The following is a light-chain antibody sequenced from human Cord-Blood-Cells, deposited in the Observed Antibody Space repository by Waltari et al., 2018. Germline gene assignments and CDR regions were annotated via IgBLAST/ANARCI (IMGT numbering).Light chain of an antibody. CDR1: QRVSSSY. CDR2: GAS. V-gene: IGKV3-20*01. CDR3: QQYGSSIVT. J-gene: IGKJ3*01. Sequence: EIVLTQSPGTLSLSPGERATLSCRASQRVSSSYLAWYQQKPGQAPRLLIYGASSRATGIPDRCSGSGSGTDFTLTISRLEPEDFAVYYCQQYGSSIVTFGPGTKVDIK.